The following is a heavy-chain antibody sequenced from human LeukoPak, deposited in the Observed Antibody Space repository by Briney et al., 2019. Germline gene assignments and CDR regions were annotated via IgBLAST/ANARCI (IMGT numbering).Heavy chain of an antibody. Sequence: GASVKVSCKASGYTFTGYYMHWVRQAPGQGLEWVGIMNPSGGSTSNAQKFQGRVTMTRDTSISTAYMELSRLRSDDTAVYYCAREYYYDSSGSPIMHDAFDIWGQGTMVTVSS. CDR3: AREYYYDSSGSPIMHDAFDI. D-gene: IGHD3-22*01. CDR1: GYTFTGYY. J-gene: IGHJ3*02. V-gene: IGHV1-46*01. CDR2: MNPSGGST.